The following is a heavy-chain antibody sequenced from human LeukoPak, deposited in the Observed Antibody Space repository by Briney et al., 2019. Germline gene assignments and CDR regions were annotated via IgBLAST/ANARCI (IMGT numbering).Heavy chain of an antibody. CDR2: IKRKSDGGTP. Sequence: GGSLRLSCAASGFTFSNAWMSWVRQAPGKGLEWVGRIKRKSDGGTPDNAAPVKGRFTISRDDSKNTLYLQMNSLKTEDTAVYYCDTDLGGYYSGSGTYWGSLDYWGQGTVVTVSS. J-gene: IGHJ4*02. CDR3: DTDLGGYYSGSGTYWGSLDY. V-gene: IGHV3-15*01. CDR1: GFTFSNAW. D-gene: IGHD3-10*01.